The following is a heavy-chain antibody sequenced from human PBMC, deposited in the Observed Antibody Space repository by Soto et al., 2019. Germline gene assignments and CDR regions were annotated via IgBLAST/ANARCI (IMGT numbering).Heavy chain of an antibody. CDR2: ISYDGSNK. J-gene: IGHJ6*02. D-gene: IGHD3-10*01. Sequence: PGGSLRLSCAASGFTFSSYAMHWGRQAPGKGLEWVAVISYDGSNKYYADSVKGRFTISRDNSKNTLYLQMNSLRAEDTAVYYCARDLSGVMDVWGQGTTVTVSS. CDR1: GFTFSSYA. CDR3: ARDLSGVMDV. V-gene: IGHV3-30-3*01.